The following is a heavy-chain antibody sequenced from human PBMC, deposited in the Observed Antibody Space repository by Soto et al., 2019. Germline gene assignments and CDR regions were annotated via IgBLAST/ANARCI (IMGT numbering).Heavy chain of an antibody. CDR3: VRAPLAYNTADYFDT. CDR2: MNPKSGHT. J-gene: IGHJ4*02. D-gene: IGHD3-16*01. V-gene: IGHV1-8*01. Sequence: ASLKVSCKASGYLFTENDINWVLQATGQGPEWMGWMNPKSGHTGYAQKFQGRVSMTRDNSKPKAYIELSSLGYEDTAVDYCVRAPLAYNTADYFDTWGQGTQVTVS. CDR1: GYLFTEND.